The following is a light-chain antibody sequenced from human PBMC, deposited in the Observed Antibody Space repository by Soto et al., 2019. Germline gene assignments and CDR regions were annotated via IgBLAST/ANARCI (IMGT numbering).Light chain of an antibody. CDR1: QSVLYSSNNKNY. V-gene: IGKV4-1*01. Sequence: DLVMTQSPDSLAVSLGERATINCKSSQSVLYSSNNKNYLAWYQQKPGQPPKLLIYWASTRESGVPDRFSVSGSGTDFTLTISSLQAEDVAVYYCQQYYSTPLTFGQGTRLEI. CDR3: QQYYSTPLT. J-gene: IGKJ5*01. CDR2: WAS.